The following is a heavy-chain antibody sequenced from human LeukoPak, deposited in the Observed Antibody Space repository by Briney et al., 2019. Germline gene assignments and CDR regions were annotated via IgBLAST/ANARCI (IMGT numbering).Heavy chain of an antibody. CDR3: AKDRDVWGSLLDY. J-gene: IGHJ4*02. D-gene: IGHD3-16*01. CDR1: KFTFTNYA. Sequence: PGGSLRLSCAASKFTFTNYATSWVRQAPGKGLEWVSSISGGGSTTYYADSVKGRFTIARDNSKNTLYLQMNSLRAEDTAVYYCAKDRDVWGSLLDYWGQGTLVSVSS. CDR2: ISGGGSTT. V-gene: IGHV3-23*01.